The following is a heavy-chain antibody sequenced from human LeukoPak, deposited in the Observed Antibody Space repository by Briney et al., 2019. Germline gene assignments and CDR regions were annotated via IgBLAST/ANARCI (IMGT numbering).Heavy chain of an antibody. V-gene: IGHV5-51*01. CDR1: GYSFTSYW. CDR3: ASKSDSSGFDY. D-gene: IGHD3-22*01. J-gene: IGHJ4*02. CDR2: IYPSDSDT. Sequence: GGSLKISLKCSGYSFTSYWNGWGRQMPGKDQKRKRIIYPSDSDTRYSPSLQCQVTTSAAKSISTCYLQWSSLKATSTSLYYCASKSDSSGFDYWGQGTLVTVSS.